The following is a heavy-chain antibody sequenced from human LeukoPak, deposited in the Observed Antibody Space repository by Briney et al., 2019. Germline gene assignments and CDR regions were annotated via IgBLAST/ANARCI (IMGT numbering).Heavy chain of an antibody. CDR2: ISASDDST. CDR1: GFTFSNYD. V-gene: IGHV3-23*01. CDR3: TKRLVRHFDY. J-gene: IGHJ4*02. Sequence: GGSLRLSCAASGFTFSNYDMSWVRQAPGKGLEWVSTISASDDSTYYADSVKGRFTISRDKSTNTLYLQMNSLRAEDTAVYYCTKRLVRHFDYWGQGTLVTVSS. D-gene: IGHD6-19*01.